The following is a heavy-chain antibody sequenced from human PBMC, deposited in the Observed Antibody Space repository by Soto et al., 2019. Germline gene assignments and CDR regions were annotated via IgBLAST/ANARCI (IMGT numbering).Heavy chain of an antibody. V-gene: IGHV6-1*01. J-gene: IGHJ5*02. Sequence: PSQTLSLTCAISGDSVSSNSAAWNWIRQSPSRGLEWLGRTYYRSKWYNDYAVSVKSRITINPDTSKNQFSLQLNSVTPEDTAVYYCARDRGQYIAAAVQNWFDPWGQGTLVTVSS. CDR1: GDSVSSNSAA. D-gene: IGHD6-13*01. CDR3: ARDRGQYIAAAVQNWFDP. CDR2: TYYRSKWYN.